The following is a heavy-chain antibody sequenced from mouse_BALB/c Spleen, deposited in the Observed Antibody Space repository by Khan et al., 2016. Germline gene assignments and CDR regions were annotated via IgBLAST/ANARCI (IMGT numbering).Heavy chain of an antibody. D-gene: IGHD1-1*01. Sequence: EVQLVESGPDLVKPSQSLSLTCTVTGYSITSDYSWHWIRQFPGNKLEWMGYIHYSGTTNCNPSLKSRISITRDTSKNQFFLQLNSVTTEDTATYYCTRYYDGGAPWFAYWGQGTLVTVSA. CDR3: TRYYDGGAPWFAY. CDR1: GYSITSDYS. V-gene: IGHV3-1*02. J-gene: IGHJ3*01. CDR2: IHYSGTT.